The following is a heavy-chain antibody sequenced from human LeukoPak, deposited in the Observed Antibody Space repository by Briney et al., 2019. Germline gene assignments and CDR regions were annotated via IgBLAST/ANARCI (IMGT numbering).Heavy chain of an antibody. Sequence: SVKVSCKASGGTFSSYAISWVRQAPGQGLEWMGGILPIFGTANYAQKFQGRVTITADESTSTAYMELSSLRSEDTAVYYCAGDPASISSGDHDWGQGTLATVSS. CDR3: AGDPASISSGDHD. CDR1: GGTFSSYA. D-gene: IGHD6-19*01. V-gene: IGHV1-69*13. J-gene: IGHJ4*02. CDR2: ILPIFGTA.